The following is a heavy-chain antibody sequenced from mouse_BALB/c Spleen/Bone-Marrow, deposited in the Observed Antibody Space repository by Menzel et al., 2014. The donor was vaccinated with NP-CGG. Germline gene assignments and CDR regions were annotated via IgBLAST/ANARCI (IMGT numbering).Heavy chain of an antibody. CDR1: GFTFSDYA. D-gene: IGHD2-5*01. Sequence: EVQLVESGGALVKPGGSLKLSCAASGFTFSDYAMSWVRQSPEKRLEWVAEISNGGNYTYYPDTVTGRFTISRDNAKNTLYLEMSGLRSEDTAMYYCSRNSNYSFDFWGQGTTLTVSS. CDR3: SRNSNYSFDF. J-gene: IGHJ2*01. V-gene: IGHV5-9-4*01. CDR2: ISNGGNYT.